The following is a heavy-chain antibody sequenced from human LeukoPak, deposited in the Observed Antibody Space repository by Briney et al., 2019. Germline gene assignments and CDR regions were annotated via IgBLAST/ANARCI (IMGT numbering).Heavy chain of an antibody. J-gene: IGHJ4*02. CDR3: ARDQRRILWFGELSAFGY. D-gene: IGHD3-10*01. CDR2: ISYDGSNK. CDR1: GFTFSSYA. Sequence: PGRSLRLSCAASGFTFSSYAMHWVRQAPGKGLEWVAVISYDGSNKYYADSVKGRFTISRDNSKNTLYLQMNSLRAEDTAVYYCARDQRRILWFGELSAFGYWGQGTLVTVSS. V-gene: IGHV3-30*04.